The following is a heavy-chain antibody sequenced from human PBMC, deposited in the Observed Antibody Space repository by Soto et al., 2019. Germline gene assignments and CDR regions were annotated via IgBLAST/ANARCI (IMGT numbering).Heavy chain of an antibody. CDR1: GLSLSTSGVG. D-gene: IGHD1-20*01. Sequence: SGPTLVNPTQTLTLTCTFSGLSLSTSGVGVGWIRQPPGKALEWLALIYWNDDKRYSPSLKSRLTITKDTSKNQVVLTMTNLDPVDTATFYCAAGSYNWNYYYGMDVWGQGTTVTVSS. V-gene: IGHV2-5*01. CDR2: IYWNDDK. J-gene: IGHJ6*02. CDR3: AAGSYNWNYYYGMDV.